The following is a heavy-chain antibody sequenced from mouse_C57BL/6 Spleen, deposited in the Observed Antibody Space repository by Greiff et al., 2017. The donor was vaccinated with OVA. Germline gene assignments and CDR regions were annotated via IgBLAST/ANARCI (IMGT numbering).Heavy chain of an antibody. CDR1: GYSFTGYY. D-gene: IGHD2-3*01. CDR3: ARGRNHDGYFAY. J-gene: IGHJ3*01. Sequence: VQLKESGPELVKPGASVKISCKASGYSFTGYYMNWVKQSPEKSLEWIGEINPSTGGTTYNQKFKAKATLTVDKSSSTAYMQLKSLTSEDSAVYYCARGRNHDGYFAYWGQGTLVTVSA. V-gene: IGHV1-42*01. CDR2: INPSTGGT.